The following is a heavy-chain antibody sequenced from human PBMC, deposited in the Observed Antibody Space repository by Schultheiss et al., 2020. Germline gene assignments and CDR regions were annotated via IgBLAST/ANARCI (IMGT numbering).Heavy chain of an antibody. V-gene: IGHV3-30-3*01. CDR1: GFTFNSYA. CDR3: ARERSGDYAFDI. Sequence: GGSLRLSCAASGFTFNSYAMHWVRQAPGKGLEWVAVISCDGFTKYYAESVKGRFTISRDISKNTLFLQMNSLRAEDTAVYYCARERSGDYAFDIWGQGTMVTVS. J-gene: IGHJ3*02. CDR2: ISCDGFTK. D-gene: IGHD5-12*01.